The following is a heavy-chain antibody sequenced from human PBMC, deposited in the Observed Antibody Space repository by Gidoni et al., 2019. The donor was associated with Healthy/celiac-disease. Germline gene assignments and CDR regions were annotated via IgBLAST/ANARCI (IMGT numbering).Heavy chain of an antibody. Sequence: EVQLVESGGGLVQPGGSLRLSCAASGFTFSSYSMNWVRQAPGKGLEWVSYISSSSSTIYYADSVKGRFTISRDNAKNSLYLQMNSLRDEDTAVYYCARDERDGYNSDAFDIWGQGTMVTVSS. CDR2: ISSSSSTI. CDR1: GFTFSSYS. J-gene: IGHJ3*02. CDR3: ARDERDGYNSDAFDI. D-gene: IGHD5-12*01. V-gene: IGHV3-48*02.